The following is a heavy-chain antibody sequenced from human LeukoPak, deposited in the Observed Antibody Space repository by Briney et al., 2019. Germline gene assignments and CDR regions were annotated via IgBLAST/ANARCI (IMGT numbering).Heavy chain of an antibody. Sequence: GGSLKLSCAASGFTFSGSAMHWVRQASGKGLEWVGRTRSKANSYATAYAASVKGRFTISRDDSKNTAYLQMNSLKTEDTAVYYCTRRGEWLENHYYYYGMDVWGQGTTVTVSS. CDR3: TRRGEWLENHYYYYGMDV. J-gene: IGHJ6*02. CDR1: GFTFSGSA. D-gene: IGHD6-19*01. V-gene: IGHV3-73*01. CDR2: TRSKANSYAT.